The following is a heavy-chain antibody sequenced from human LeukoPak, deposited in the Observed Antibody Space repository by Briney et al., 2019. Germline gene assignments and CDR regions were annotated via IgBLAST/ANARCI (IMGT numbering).Heavy chain of an antibody. D-gene: IGHD1-20*01. Sequence: KPSETLSLTCAVYGGSFSGYYWSWIRQPPGKGLEWIGEINHSGSTYYNPSLRSRVIISVDTSKNQFSLTVTSVTAADTAVYYCARTVYNWHQDYWGQGTLVTVSS. J-gene: IGHJ4*02. CDR1: GGSFSGYY. CDR2: INHSGST. CDR3: ARTVYNWHQDY. V-gene: IGHV4-34*01.